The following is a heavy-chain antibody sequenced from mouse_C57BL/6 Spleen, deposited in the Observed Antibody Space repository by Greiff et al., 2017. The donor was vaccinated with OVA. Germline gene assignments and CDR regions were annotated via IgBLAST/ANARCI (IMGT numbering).Heavy chain of an antibody. CDR2: IYPGSGST. V-gene: IGHV1-55*01. Sequence: QVHVKQPGAELVKPGASVKMSCKASGYTFTSYWITWVKQRPGQGLEWIGDIYPGSGSTNYNEKFKSKATLTVDTSSSTAYMQLSSLTSEDSAVYYCANYGSSYEYYFDYWGQGTTLTVSS. J-gene: IGHJ2*01. D-gene: IGHD1-1*01. CDR1: GYTFTSYW. CDR3: ANYGSSYEYYFDY.